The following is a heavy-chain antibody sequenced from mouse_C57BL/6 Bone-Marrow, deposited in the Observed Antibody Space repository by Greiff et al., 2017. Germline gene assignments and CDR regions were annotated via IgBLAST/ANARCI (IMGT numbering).Heavy chain of an antibody. V-gene: IGHV1-53*01. CDR3: AREGDLRWLRRGFAY. J-gene: IGHJ3*01. CDR1: GYTFTSYW. D-gene: IGHD2-2*01. CDR2: INPSNGGT. Sequence: QVQLQQPGTELVKPGASVKLSCKASGYTFTSYWMHWVKQRPGQGLEWIGNINPSNGGTNYNEKFKSKATLTVDKSSSTAYMQLSSLTSEDSAVYYGAREGDLRWLRRGFAYWGQGTLVTVSA.